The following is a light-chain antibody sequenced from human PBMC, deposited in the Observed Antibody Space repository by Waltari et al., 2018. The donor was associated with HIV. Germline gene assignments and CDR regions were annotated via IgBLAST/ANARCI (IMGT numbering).Light chain of an antibody. CDR3: TSYTSSTHVI. V-gene: IGLV2-14*01. CDR2: EVS. Sequence: QSALTQPASVSGSPGQSITISCTGTSSDVGAYNYVSWYQQHPDRAPKLMSYEVSNRPLGVSNRFSGSKSGNTASLTISGLQAEDEADYYCTSYTSSTHVIFGGGTKLTVL. J-gene: IGLJ2*01. CDR1: SSDVGAYNY.